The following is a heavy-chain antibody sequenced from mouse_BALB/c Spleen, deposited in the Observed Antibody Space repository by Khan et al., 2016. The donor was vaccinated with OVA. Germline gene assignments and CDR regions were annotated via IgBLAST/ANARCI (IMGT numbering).Heavy chain of an antibody. CDR3: ARDEIDY. CDR2: INPTTGNT. V-gene: IGHV1-7*01. J-gene: IGHJ2*01. CDR1: GYTFTSYW. Sequence: QVQLKESGAELVKPGASVKLSCKASGYTFTSYWMHWIKQRPGQGLEWIGYINPTTGNTDYNQKFKDKATLTADKSSSTAYMQLSSLTSDDSAVYYCARDEIDYWGQGTALTVSS.